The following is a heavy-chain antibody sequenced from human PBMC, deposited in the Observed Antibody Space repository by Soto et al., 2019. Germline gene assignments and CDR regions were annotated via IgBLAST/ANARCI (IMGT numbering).Heavy chain of an antibody. J-gene: IGHJ3*02. D-gene: IGHD6-13*01. V-gene: IGHV1-24*01. CDR1: GYTLTELS. Sequence: GASVKVSCKVSGYTLTELSMHWVRQAPGKGLEWMGGSDPEDGETIYAQKFQGRVTMTEDTSTDTAYMELSSLRSEDTAVYYCATLYSSSWYRSAFDIWGQGTMVTVSS. CDR2: SDPEDGET. CDR3: ATLYSSSWYRSAFDI.